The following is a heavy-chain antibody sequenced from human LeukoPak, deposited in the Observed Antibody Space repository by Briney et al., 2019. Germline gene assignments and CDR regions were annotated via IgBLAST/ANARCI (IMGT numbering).Heavy chain of an antibody. CDR2: ISSSGSTI. D-gene: IGHD1-26*01. J-gene: IGHJ4*02. Sequence: PGGSLRLSCAASGFTFSDYYMSWIRQAPGKGLEWVSYISSSGSTIYYADSVKGRFTISRDNAKNSLYLQMNSLRAEDTAVYYCARLGEGHLIGDSGSYYVSPGPPDYWGQGTLVTVSS. V-gene: IGHV3-11*01. CDR3: ARLGEGHLIGDSGSYYVSPGPPDY. CDR1: GFTFSDYY.